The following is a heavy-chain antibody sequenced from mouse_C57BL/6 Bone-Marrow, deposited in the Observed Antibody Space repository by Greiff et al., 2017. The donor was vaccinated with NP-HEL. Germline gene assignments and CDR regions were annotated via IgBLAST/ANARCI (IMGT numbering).Heavy chain of an antibody. CDR2: FYPGSGSI. J-gene: IGHJ4*01. Sequence: VQVVESGAELVKPGASVKLSCKASGYTFTEYTIHWVKQRSGQGLEWIGWFYPGSGSIKYNEKFKDKATLTADKSSSTVYMELSRLTSEDSAVYFCARHEEAPITTVVDPYAMDYWGQGTSVTVSS. V-gene: IGHV1-62-2*01. CDR3: ARHEEAPITTVVDPYAMDY. CDR1: GYTFTEYT. D-gene: IGHD1-1*01.